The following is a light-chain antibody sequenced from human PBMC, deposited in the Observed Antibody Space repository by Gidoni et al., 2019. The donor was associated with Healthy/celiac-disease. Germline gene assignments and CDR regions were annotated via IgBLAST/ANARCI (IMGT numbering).Light chain of an antibody. CDR1: QSVGRDF. V-gene: IGKV3-20*01. Sequence: DIVLTQSPGTLSLSPGERATLSCRASQSVGRDFLAWFQQKPGQAPRLLIRGASSRATGIPDRFSGSGSVTDFSLTISRVDPEDFAVYYCQQYASSPITFGGGTKVDVK. CDR3: QQYASSPIT. J-gene: IGKJ4*01. CDR2: GAS.